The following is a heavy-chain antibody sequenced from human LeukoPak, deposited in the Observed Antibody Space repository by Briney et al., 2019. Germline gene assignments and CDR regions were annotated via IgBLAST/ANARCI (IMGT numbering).Heavy chain of an antibody. J-gene: IGHJ4*02. CDR3: AKGSYYDSSGYYGDY. V-gene: IGHV3-30*18. D-gene: IGHD3-22*01. Sequence: PGRSLRLSCAASGFTFSSYGMHWVRQAPGKGLEWVAVISYDGSNKYYADSVKGRFTISRDNSKNTLYLQMNSLRAEDTAVYYCAKGSYYDSSGYYGDYWGQGTLVTVSS. CDR1: GFTFSSYG. CDR2: ISYDGSNK.